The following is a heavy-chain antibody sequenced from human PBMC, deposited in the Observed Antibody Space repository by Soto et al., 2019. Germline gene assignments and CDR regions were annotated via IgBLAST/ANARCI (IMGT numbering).Heavy chain of an antibody. CDR2: ISYDGSNK. CDR1: GFTFSSYG. V-gene: IGHV3-30*18. J-gene: IGHJ3*02. CDR3: AKDLGRERGGVDAFDI. Sequence: GGSLRLSCAASGFTFSSYGMHWVRQAPGKGLEWVAVISYDGSNKYYADSVKGRFTISRDNSKNTLYLQMNSLRAEDTAVYYCAKDLGRERGGVDAFDIWGQGTMVTVSS. D-gene: IGHD3-3*01.